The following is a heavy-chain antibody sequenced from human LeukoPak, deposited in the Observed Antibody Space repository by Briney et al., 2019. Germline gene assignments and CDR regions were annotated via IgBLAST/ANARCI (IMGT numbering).Heavy chain of an antibody. CDR2: IKSDGSST. V-gene: IGHV3-74*01. CDR1: GFTFSSHW. Sequence: GGSLRLSCATSGFTFSSHWMHWVRQAPGRGLVWVSRIKSDGSSTDYADSVKGRFTISRDNAKNTLFLQMNSLRAEDTAVYYCVRLYFDWGQGTLVTVSS. CDR3: VRLYFD. D-gene: IGHD3-9*01. J-gene: IGHJ4*02.